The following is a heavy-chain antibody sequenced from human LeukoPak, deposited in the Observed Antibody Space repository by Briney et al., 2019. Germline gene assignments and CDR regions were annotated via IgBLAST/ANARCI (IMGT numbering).Heavy chain of an antibody. CDR1: GFTFSSYS. CDR3: ARIVESQAFDI. V-gene: IGHV3-21*01. D-gene: IGHD1-26*01. CDR2: ISSSSSYI. Sequence: GGSLRLSYAASGFTFSSYSMNWVRQAPGKGLEWVSSISSSSSYIYYADSVKGRFTISRDNAKNSLYLQMNSLRAEDTAVYYCARIVESQAFDIWGQGTMVTVSS. J-gene: IGHJ3*02.